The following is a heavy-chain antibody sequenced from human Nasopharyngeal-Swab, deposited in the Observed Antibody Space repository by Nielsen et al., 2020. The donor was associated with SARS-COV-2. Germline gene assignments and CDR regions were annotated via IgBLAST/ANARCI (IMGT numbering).Heavy chain of an antibody. J-gene: IGHJ4*02. Sequence: VRQAPGKGMEWMANIKQDGSEKYYVVSVKGRFTISRDNAKNSLYLQMNSLRAEDPAVYYCSRGDRSSGYWGQGTLVTVSS. CDR3: SRGDRSSGY. V-gene: IGHV3-7*01. D-gene: IGHD5/OR15-5a*01. CDR2: IKQDGSEK.